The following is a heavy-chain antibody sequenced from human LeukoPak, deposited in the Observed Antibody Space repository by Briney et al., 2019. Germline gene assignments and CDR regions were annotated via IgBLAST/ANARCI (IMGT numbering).Heavy chain of an antibody. CDR1: GFTFSSYW. V-gene: IGHV3-74*01. Sequence: GGSLRLSCAASGFTFSSYWMHWVRQAPGKGLVWVSRINSGGSSTGYADSVKGRFTISRDNAKNTLYLQMNSLGAEDTAVYYCAKDGATRGVTNWFDPWGQGTLVTVSS. CDR2: INSGGSST. J-gene: IGHJ5*02. D-gene: IGHD1-26*01. CDR3: AKDGATRGVTNWFDP.